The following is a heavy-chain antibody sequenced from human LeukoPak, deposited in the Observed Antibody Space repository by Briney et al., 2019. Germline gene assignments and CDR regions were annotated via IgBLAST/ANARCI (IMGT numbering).Heavy chain of an antibody. CDR1: GDSISNYY. Sequence: PSETLSLTXSVSGDSISNYYWNWIRQPPGKGLEWIGYIYYSGSTYYNPSLKRRVAISVDTSRNQFSLKLTSVTAADTAVYYCARVRWIHLWSHFDYWGQRALVTVSS. V-gene: IGHV4-59*01. J-gene: IGHJ4*02. D-gene: IGHD5-18*01. CDR2: IYYSGST. CDR3: ARVRWIHLWSHFDY.